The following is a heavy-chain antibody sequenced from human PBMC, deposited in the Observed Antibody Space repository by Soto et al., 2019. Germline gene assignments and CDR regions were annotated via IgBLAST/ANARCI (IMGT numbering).Heavy chain of an antibody. CDR3: ARARAHQRGYSGYEGDY. J-gene: IGHJ4*02. CDR1: GYTFTSYG. D-gene: IGHD5-12*01. Sequence: GASVKVSCKASGYTFTSYGISWVRQAPGRGLEWMGWISAYNGNTNYAQKLQGRVTMTTDTSTSTAYMELRSLRSDDTAVYYCARARAHQRGYSGYEGDYWGQGTLVTVSS. V-gene: IGHV1-18*01. CDR2: ISAYNGNT.